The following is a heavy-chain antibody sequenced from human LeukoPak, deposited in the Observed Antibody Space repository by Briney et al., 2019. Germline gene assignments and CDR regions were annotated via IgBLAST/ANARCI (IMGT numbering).Heavy chain of an antibody. D-gene: IGHD2-15*01. V-gene: IGHV3-74*01. CDR2: INGDGSST. J-gene: IGHJ6*02. CDR1: GFTFSSHW. Sequence: PGGSLRLSCAASGFTFSSHWMHWVRQAPGKGLVWVSRINGDGSSTSYADSVKGRFTISRDNAKNTLYLQMNSLRAEDTAVYYCARYHGGRGASYGMDVWGQGTTVTVSS. CDR3: ARYHGGRGASYGMDV.